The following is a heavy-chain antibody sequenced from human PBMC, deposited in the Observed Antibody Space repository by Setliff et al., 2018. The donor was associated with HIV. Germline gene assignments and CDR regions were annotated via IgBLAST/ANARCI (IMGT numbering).Heavy chain of an antibody. CDR3: ARARTGWYNFDF. Sequence: GGSLRLSCAASGFTFRRYWMNWVRQAPGKGLEWVANIKEDGSEKYYVDSVKGRFTISRDKAKNSLYLQMNSLRAEDTAVYYCARARTGWYNFDFWGQGTPVTVSS. V-gene: IGHV3-7*01. CDR2: IKEDGSEK. J-gene: IGHJ4*02. CDR1: GFTFRRYW. D-gene: IGHD6-19*01.